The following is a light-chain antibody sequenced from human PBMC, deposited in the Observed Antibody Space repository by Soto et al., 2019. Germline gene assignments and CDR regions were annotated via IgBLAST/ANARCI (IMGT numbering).Light chain of an antibody. CDR2: DAS. Sequence: DIQMTQSPSSLSASVGDRVTITCQASQDISNYLNWYQQKPGKAPKLLIYDASNLETGVPSRFSGSGSGTDFTLTISSLQPEDFATYYCQQSYSTPTFGQGTLLEI. V-gene: IGKV1-39*01. CDR3: QQSYSTPT. CDR1: QDISNY. J-gene: IGKJ5*01.